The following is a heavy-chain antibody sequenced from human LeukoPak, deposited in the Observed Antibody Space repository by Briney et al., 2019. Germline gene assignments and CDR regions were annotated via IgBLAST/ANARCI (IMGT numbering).Heavy chain of an antibody. D-gene: IGHD5-24*01. Sequence: ASVKVSCKASGYTFTSYYMHWVRQAPGQGLEWMGIINPSGGSTSYAQKFQGRVTMTRDMSTSTVYMELSSLRSEDTAVYYCARVADGYNSDDAFDIWGQGTMVTVSS. J-gene: IGHJ3*02. CDR3: ARVADGYNSDDAFDI. CDR2: INPSGGST. CDR1: GYTFTSYY. V-gene: IGHV1-46*01.